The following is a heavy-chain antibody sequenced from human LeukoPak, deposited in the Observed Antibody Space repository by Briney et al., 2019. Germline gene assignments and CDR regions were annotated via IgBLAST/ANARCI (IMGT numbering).Heavy chain of an antibody. CDR1: GGSISSYY. J-gene: IGHJ6*02. V-gene: IGHV4-59*12. CDR3: ACEVGGDLYYYGMDV. Sequence: SETLSLTCTVSGGSISSYYWSWIRQPPGKGLEWIGYIYYSGSTNYNPSLKSRVTISVDTSKNQFSLKLSSVTAADTAVYYCACEVGGDLYYYGMDVWGQGTTVTVSS. CDR2: IYYSGST. D-gene: IGHD3-3*01.